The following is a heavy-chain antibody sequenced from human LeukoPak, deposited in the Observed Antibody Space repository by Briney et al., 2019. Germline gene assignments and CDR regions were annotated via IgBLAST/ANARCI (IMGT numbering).Heavy chain of an antibody. J-gene: IGHJ5*02. CDR2: IIPMFGTA. CDR3: ARDSYNGSYYDP. D-gene: IGHD1-26*01. V-gene: IGHV1-69*05. CDR1: GGTFSMYA. Sequence: SVTVSCKTSGGTFSMYAISWVRQAPGQGLEWMGRIIPMFGTAYYAQNFQDRVTIITDESTTIAYMRLSSLRFEDTAVYCCARDSYNGSYYDPWGQGTLVAVSS.